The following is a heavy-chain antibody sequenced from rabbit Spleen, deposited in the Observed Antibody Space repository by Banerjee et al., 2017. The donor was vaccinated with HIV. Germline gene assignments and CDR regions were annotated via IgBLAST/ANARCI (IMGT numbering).Heavy chain of an antibody. CDR2: IDPVFGST. V-gene: IGHV1S47*01. D-gene: IGHD8-1*01. Sequence: QEQLVESGGGLVQPGGSLKISCKASGFDFSSYGVSWVRQAPGKGLEWIGYIDPVFGSTYYASWVNGRFTISRHNAQNTLYLQLNSLTAADTASYFCARNLENYAGSSYLDLWGPGTLVTVS. CDR1: GFDFSSYG. J-gene: IGHJ6*01. CDR3: ARNLENYAGSSYLDL.